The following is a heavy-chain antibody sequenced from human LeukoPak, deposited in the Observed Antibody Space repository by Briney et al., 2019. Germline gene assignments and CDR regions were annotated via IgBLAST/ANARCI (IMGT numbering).Heavy chain of an antibody. J-gene: IGHJ6*03. Sequence: GGSLRLSCAASGFTFSRYGMHWVRQAPGKGLEWVTAISYDGSNKYYADSVKGRFTISRDNSKNTLYLQMNSLRAEDTAVYYCAAPTLRLGELSDYYMDVWGKGTTVTVSS. CDR1: GFTFSRYG. V-gene: IGHV3-30*03. CDR2: ISYDGSNK. D-gene: IGHD3-16*02. CDR3: AAPTLRLGELSDYYMDV.